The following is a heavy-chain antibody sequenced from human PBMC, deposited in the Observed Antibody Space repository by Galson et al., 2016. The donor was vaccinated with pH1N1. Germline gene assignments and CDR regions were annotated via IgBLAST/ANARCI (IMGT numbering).Heavy chain of an antibody. CDR3: AREYSLGGLGDWFDS. Sequence: SVKVSCKASGYTFMVYYMHWVRQATGQGLEWMGWMNPNSGDTGYAQKFQGRVTMTRNTSISTAYMELSSLRSEDTAVYYCAREYSLGGLGDWFDSWGQGTLVNVSS. CDR1: GYTFMVYY. J-gene: IGHJ5*01. V-gene: IGHV1-8*02. CDR2: MNPNSGDT. D-gene: IGHD2-15*01.